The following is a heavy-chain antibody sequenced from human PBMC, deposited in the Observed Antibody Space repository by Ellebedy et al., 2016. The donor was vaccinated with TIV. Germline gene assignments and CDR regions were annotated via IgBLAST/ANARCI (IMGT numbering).Heavy chain of an antibody. CDR2: IHYSGSP. Sequence: SETLSLXCTVSGDSINSVAYYWTWIRQRPGRGLEWIGYIHYSGSPYYNPSLKSRITISVDASKNQFSLKLTSVTAADSGVYFCARNEANWFNPWGQGTLVTVSS. V-gene: IGHV4-31*03. D-gene: IGHD1-1*01. J-gene: IGHJ5*02. CDR1: GDSINSVAYY. CDR3: ARNEANWFNP.